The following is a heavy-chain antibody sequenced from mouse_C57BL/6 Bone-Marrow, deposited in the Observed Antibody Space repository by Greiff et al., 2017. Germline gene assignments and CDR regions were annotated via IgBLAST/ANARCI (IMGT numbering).Heavy chain of an antibody. Sequence: QVQLQQPGAELVKPGASVKLSCKASGYTFTSYWMHWVKQRPGQGLEWIGMIHPNSGSTKYNEKFKSKATLTVDKSSSTAYMQLSSLTSEDSAVYYCARCGAWFAYWGQGTLVTVSA. V-gene: IGHV1-64*01. CDR2: IHPNSGST. CDR1: GYTFTSYW. J-gene: IGHJ3*01. CDR3: ARCGAWFAY.